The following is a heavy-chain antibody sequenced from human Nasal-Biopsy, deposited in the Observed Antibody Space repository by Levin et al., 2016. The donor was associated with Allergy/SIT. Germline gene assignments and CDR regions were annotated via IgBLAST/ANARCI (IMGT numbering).Heavy chain of an antibody. CDR3: AREQQTTAIFGVVLREYYLDY. D-gene: IGHD3-3*01. J-gene: IGHJ4*02. CDR2: ISGFDGNA. V-gene: IGHV1-18*04. Sequence: ASVKVSCKASGYTFTSYGFSWVRQAPGQGLEWMGWISGFDGNAHYAQKFQGRLTMTTDTSTSTVYMELRSLTSDDTAVYFCAREQQTTAIFGVVLREYYLDYWGQGTLVTVSS. CDR1: GYTFTSYG.